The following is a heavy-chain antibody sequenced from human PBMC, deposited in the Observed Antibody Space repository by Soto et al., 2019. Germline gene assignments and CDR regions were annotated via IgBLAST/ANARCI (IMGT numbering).Heavy chain of an antibody. Sequence: QVQLQESGPGLVKPSETLSLTCTVSGGSISSSYWSWIRQPPGRGLKWIGYISYSGSTNYNPSLNSRVTISVDTSKNQFSLKLTSVTAADTAVYYCASPGVYDFGWVYWGQGTLVTVSS. J-gene: IGHJ4*02. CDR1: GGSISSSY. CDR2: ISYSGST. CDR3: ASPGVYDFGWVY. V-gene: IGHV4-59*08. D-gene: IGHD5-12*01.